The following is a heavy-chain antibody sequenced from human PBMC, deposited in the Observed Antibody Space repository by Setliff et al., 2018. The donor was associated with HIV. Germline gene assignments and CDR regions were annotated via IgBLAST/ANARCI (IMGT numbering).Heavy chain of an antibody. Sequence: PSETLSLTCSVSGGSMSTYYWSWTRQPAGKRLEWIGRVDTSGSTIYNPSLRSRVTMSVDTSKSQFSLKLNSVTATATAVYYCARGXXGTGLDPWGQGTLVTVSS. CDR3: ARGXXGTGLDP. CDR1: GGSMSTYY. CDR2: VDTSGST. D-gene: IGHD1-1*01. J-gene: IGHJ5*02. V-gene: IGHV4-4*07.